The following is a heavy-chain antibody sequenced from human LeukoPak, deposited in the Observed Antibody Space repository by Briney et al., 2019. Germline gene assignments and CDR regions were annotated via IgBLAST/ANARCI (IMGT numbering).Heavy chain of an antibody. Sequence: SETLSLTCTVSGGSISNYYWSWIRQSPGKGLEWIGYIYYSGSTKYNPSLNSRVTISVDRSKNQFSLKLTSVTAAETAVYYCARQGGGSGGGYYFYGMDVWGQGTTVTVSS. D-gene: IGHD5-24*01. J-gene: IGHJ6*02. CDR1: GGSISNYY. V-gene: IGHV4-59*08. CDR3: ARQGGGSGGGYYFYGMDV. CDR2: IYYSGST.